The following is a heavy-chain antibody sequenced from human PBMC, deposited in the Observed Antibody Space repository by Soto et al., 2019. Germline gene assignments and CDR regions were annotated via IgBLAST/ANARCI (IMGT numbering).Heavy chain of an antibody. CDR3: AREGYCSGRSFYSGWFDP. CDR1: GGTFSSYA. Sequence: QVQLVQSGAEVKKPGSSVKVSCKASGGTFSSYAISWVRQAPARGLEWMGGIIPIFGTANYAQKFQGRVTITADKSTSTAYMELSSLRYEDTAVYYCAREGYCSGRSFYSGWFDPWVQGTLGTVSS. J-gene: IGHJ5*02. V-gene: IGHV1-69*06. CDR2: IIPIFGTA. D-gene: IGHD2-15*01.